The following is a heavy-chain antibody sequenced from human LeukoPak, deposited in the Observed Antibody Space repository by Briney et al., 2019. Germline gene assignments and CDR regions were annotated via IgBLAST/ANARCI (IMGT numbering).Heavy chain of an antibody. D-gene: IGHD3-10*01. V-gene: IGHV3-21*05. Sequence: RGSLRLSCAASGVTFSSYWMHWVRQAPGKGLEWVSYITSTSYTYYADSVKGRFTISRDNAKNSLYLQMNSLRAEDTAVYYCATVYGYYGTGNYYLDYWGQGTLVTVSS. CDR3: ATVYGYYGTGNYYLDY. CDR1: GVTFSSYW. J-gene: IGHJ4*02. CDR2: ITSTSYT.